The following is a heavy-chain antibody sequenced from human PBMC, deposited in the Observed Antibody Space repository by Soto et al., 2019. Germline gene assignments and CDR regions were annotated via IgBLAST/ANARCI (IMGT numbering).Heavy chain of an antibody. V-gene: IGHV3-53*01. CDR3: ARGPGGGITNDAFDI. J-gene: IGHJ3*02. CDR1: GCTDSSSY. Sequence: GGSLRLSCAPSGCTDSSSYMTRDRQAPGKGLEWVSVIYSGGSTYYADSVKGRFTISRDNSKNTLYLQMNSLRAEDTAVYYCARGPGGGITNDAFDIWGQGTMVTVSS. D-gene: IGHD2-15*01. CDR2: IYSGGST.